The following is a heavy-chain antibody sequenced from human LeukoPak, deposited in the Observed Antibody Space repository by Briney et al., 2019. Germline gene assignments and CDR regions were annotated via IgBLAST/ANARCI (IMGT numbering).Heavy chain of an antibody. Sequence: GGSLRLSCAASGFTFSSYWMHWVRQAPGKGLVWVSRINSDGSSTSYADSVKGRFTISRDNAKNSLYLQMNSLRAEDTAVYYCARWNGYSYGYYYFDYWGQGTLVTVSS. D-gene: IGHD5-18*01. CDR1: GFTFSSYW. J-gene: IGHJ4*02. V-gene: IGHV3-74*01. CDR2: INSDGSST. CDR3: ARWNGYSYGYYYFDY.